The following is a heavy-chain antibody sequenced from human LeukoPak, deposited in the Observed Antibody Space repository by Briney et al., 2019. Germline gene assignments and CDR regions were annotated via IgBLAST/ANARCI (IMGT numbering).Heavy chain of an antibody. Sequence: SETLSLTCTVSGGSISSYYWSWIRQPPGKGLEWIGYIYYSGSTYYNPSLKSRVTISVDTSKNQFSLKLSSVTAADTAVYYCASVHDAFDIWGQGTMVTVSS. V-gene: IGHV4-59*12. CDR1: GGSISSYY. J-gene: IGHJ3*02. CDR3: ASVHDAFDI. CDR2: IYYSGST.